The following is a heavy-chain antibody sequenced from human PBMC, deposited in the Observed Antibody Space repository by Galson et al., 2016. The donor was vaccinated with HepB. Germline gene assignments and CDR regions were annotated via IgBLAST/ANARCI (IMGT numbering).Heavy chain of an antibody. D-gene: IGHD3-10*01. CDR2: ISSAGSHT. Sequence: SLRLSCATSGFNFSDYYMTWIRQAPGKGLEWVSYISSAGSHTKYADSVKGRFTTSRDNAKSTLSLHINSLRAEDTAVYFCAREGMIWFGESSPAPFYFDSWGQGTPVTVSS. J-gene: IGHJ4*02. CDR3: AREGMIWFGESSPAPFYFDS. V-gene: IGHV3-11*06. CDR1: GFNFSDYY.